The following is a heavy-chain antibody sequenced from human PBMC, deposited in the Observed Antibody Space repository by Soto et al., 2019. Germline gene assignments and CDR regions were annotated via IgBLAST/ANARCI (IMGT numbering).Heavy chain of an antibody. J-gene: IGHJ6*02. CDR3: AREGYYDFWSGYYSDYYYGMDV. CDR1: GGTFSSYA. Sequence: QVQLVQSGAEVKKPGSSVKVSCKASGGTFSSYAISWVRQAPGQGLEWMGGIIPLFGTANYAQKFQGRVTITADESTSTAYMELSSLRSEDTAVYYCAREGYYDFWSGYYSDYYYGMDVWGQGTTVTVSS. CDR2: IIPLFGTA. V-gene: IGHV1-69*01. D-gene: IGHD3-3*01.